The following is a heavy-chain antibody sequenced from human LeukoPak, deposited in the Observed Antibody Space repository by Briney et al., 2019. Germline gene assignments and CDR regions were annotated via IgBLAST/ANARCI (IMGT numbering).Heavy chain of an antibody. CDR3: AKSRLNDFWSGYPRTFDY. Sequence: SETLSLTCTVSGGSIISGSYYWIWIRQPAGKGLEWIGRIFNSGSTNYNPSLKSRVTISVDTSKNQFSLKLSSVTAADTAVYYCAKSRLNDFWSGYPRTFDYWGQGTLVTVSS. V-gene: IGHV4-61*02. CDR2: IFNSGST. D-gene: IGHD3-3*01. J-gene: IGHJ4*02. CDR1: GGSIISGSYY.